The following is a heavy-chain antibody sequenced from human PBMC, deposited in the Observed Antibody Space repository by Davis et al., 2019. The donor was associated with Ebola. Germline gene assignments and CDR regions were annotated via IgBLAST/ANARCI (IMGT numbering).Heavy chain of an antibody. CDR2: ISRDGSNS. Sequence: GESLKISCAASGFTFSLLAMHWVRQAPGKGLEWVAVISRDGSNSHYADSVKGRFTISRDNSRNTLYLQRNSLRAEDTAVYYCAKERRGTIFGGVWGKGTTVTVSA. D-gene: IGHD3-3*01. CDR1: GFTFSLLA. V-gene: IGHV3-30*18. CDR3: AKERRGTIFGGV. J-gene: IGHJ6*04.